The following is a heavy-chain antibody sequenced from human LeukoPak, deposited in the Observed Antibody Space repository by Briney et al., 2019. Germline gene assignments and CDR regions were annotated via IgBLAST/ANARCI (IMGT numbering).Heavy chain of an antibody. Sequence: VGSLRLSPAASGVSFSRFTMSCVRQGPARGLEWVSSIRGNGETFSADSVKGRFTLSSDSSRNTVYFQLNNLRVEDTAIYYCARASWVSSTDAVRWGQGTLVTVSS. J-gene: IGHJ4*02. CDR3: ARASWVSSTDAVR. V-gene: IGHV3-23*01. CDR2: IRGNGET. D-gene: IGHD3-16*01. CDR1: GVSFSRFT.